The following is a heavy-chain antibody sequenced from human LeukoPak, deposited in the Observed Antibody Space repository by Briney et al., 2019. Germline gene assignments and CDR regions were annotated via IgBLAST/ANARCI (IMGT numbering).Heavy chain of an antibody. CDR3: ARGGVYSSGWYVDY. CDR1: GFTFSSYE. J-gene: IGHJ4*02. CDR2: ISSSGSTI. D-gene: IGHD6-19*01. Sequence: GGSLRLSCAASGFTFSSYEMNWVRQAPGKGLEWVSYISSSGSTIYYADSVKGQFTISRDNAKNSLYLQMNSLRAEDTAVYYCARGGVYSSGWYVDYWGQGTLVTVSS. V-gene: IGHV3-48*03.